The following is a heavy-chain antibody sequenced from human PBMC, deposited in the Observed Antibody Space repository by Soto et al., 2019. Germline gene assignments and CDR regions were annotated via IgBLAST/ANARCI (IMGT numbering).Heavy chain of an antibody. Sequence: QVRLQEWGAGLLKPSETLSLTCGVFDGSFSGHFYNWIRQPQGKGLEWIGEINQSGGTNYSPSLKGRVIISLDRPTNQVSLTLSSVTVAYTAFYYCADRLTQGVTGRKNGFETWGQGPLVTVSS. D-gene: IGHD1-1*01. J-gene: IGHJ5*02. V-gene: IGHV4-34*02. CDR2: INQSGGT. CDR1: DGSFSGHF. CDR3: ADRLTQGVTGRKNGFET.